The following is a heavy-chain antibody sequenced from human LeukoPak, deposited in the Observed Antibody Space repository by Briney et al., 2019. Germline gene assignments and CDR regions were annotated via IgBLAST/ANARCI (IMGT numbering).Heavy chain of an antibody. CDR3: ARLSASYYDILTGYLHAFDI. V-gene: IGHV4-31*03. J-gene: IGHJ3*02. CDR1: GGSISSGGYY. D-gene: IGHD3-9*01. CDR2: IYYSGST. Sequence: SETLSLTCTVSGGSISSGGYYWSWIRQHPGKGLEWIGYIYYSGSTYYNPSLKSRVTMSVDTSKNQFSLKLSSVTAADTAVYYCARLSASYYDILTGYLHAFDIWGQGTMVTVSS.